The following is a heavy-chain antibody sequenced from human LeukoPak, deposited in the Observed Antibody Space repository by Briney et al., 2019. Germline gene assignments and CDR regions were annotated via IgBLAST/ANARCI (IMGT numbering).Heavy chain of an antibody. D-gene: IGHD3-22*01. CDR2: TIGSAKFP. CDR1: GLTFSSYA. J-gene: IGHJ4*02. V-gene: IGHV3-23*01. Sequence: PAGSLRLSCAASGLTFSSYAMTWVRQAPGLGLEWGSVTIGSAKFPSYADSVKGRFTISRDNAKNTLYLQMNSLEAEDTAMYYCAKIANFYDGSCFYGWGQGTLVTVSS. CDR3: AKIANFYDGSCFYG.